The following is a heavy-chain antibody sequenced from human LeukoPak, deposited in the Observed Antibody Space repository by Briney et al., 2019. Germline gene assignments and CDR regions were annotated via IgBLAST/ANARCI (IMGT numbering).Heavy chain of an antibody. J-gene: IGHJ2*01. Sequence: GASVKVSCKASGYTFTDYYMHWVRQAPGQGLEWMGWIIPNSGGTNYAQKFQGRVTMTRDTSISTAYVELSSLTSDDTAVYYCARATKGADWYFDPWGRGTLVTVSS. V-gene: IGHV1-2*02. D-gene: IGHD1-26*01. CDR1: GYTFTDYY. CDR3: ARATKGADWYFDP. CDR2: IIPNSGGT.